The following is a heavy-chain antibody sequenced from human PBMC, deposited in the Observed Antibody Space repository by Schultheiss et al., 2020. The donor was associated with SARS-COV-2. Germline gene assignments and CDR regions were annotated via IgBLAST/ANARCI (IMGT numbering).Heavy chain of an antibody. J-gene: IGHJ4*02. Sequence: GGSLRLSCAASGFTFSSYGMHWVRQAPGKGLEWVAVISYDGSNKYYADSVKGRFTISRDNSKNTLYLQMNSLRAEDTAVYYCAKGLDSRGYCSSTSCYPFDYWGQGTLVTVSS. D-gene: IGHD2-2*01. V-gene: IGHV3-30*18. CDR1: GFTFSSYG. CDR2: ISYDGSNK. CDR3: AKGLDSRGYCSSTSCYPFDY.